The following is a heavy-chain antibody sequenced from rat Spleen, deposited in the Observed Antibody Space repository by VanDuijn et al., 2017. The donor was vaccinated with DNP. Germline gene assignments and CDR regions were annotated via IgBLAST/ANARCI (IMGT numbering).Heavy chain of an antibody. J-gene: IGHJ4*01. V-gene: IGHV5-20*01. Sequence: EVKLVESGGGLVQPGRSLKLSCVASGFTFSDYYMAWVRQAPTTGLEVVAYISYAGGSTYYGDSVKGRFTISRDNAKDTLYLQMNSLRSEDTATYYSTTFGGTNAWGQGTSVTVSS. CDR3: TTFGGTNA. CDR1: GFTFSDYY. CDR2: ISYAGGST. D-gene: IGHD4-3*01.